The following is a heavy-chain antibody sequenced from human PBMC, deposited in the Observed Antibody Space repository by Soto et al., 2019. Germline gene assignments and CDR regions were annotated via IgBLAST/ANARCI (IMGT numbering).Heavy chain of an antibody. CDR3: ARSAAAGTYFGY. Sequence: QVQLVESGGGVVQPGRSLRLSCAASGFTFSSYGMHWVRQAPGKGLEWVAVIWYDGSNKYYADSVKGRFTISRDNSKNTLYLQMNSLRAEDTAVYFCARSAAAGTYFGYWGQGTLVTVSS. D-gene: IGHD6-13*01. V-gene: IGHV3-33*01. CDR2: IWYDGSNK. J-gene: IGHJ4*02. CDR1: GFTFSSYG.